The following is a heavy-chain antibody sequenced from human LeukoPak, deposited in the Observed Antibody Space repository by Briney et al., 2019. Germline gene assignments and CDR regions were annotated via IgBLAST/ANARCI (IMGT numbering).Heavy chain of an antibody. D-gene: IGHD5-12*01. V-gene: IGHV4-59*08. J-gene: IGHJ4*02. Sequence: SETLSLTCSVSGGSVSSYYWSWIRQSSGRGLEWIGHIHHSGSTNYNPSLRSRVSISSDTSKNQFSLRLTSVTSADTAVYFCARQGSAYDLDYWGQGTLVIVSS. CDR1: GGSVSSYY. CDR2: IHHSGST. CDR3: ARQGSAYDLDY.